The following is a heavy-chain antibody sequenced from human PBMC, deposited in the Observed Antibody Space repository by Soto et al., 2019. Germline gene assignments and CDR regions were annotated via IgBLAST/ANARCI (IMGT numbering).Heavy chain of an antibody. Sequence: PGGSLRLSCAASGFTFSSYAMSWVRQAPGKGLEWVSAISGSGGSTYYADSVKGRFTISRDNSKNTLYLQMNSLRAEGTAVYYCAKDPITMIVVVIPTYFDYWGQGTLVTVSS. CDR1: GFTFSSYA. D-gene: IGHD3-22*01. V-gene: IGHV3-23*01. CDR3: AKDPITMIVVVIPTYFDY. CDR2: ISGSGGST. J-gene: IGHJ4*02.